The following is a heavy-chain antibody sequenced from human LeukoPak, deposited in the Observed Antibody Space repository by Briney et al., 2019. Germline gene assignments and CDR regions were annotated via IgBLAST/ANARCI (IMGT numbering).Heavy chain of an antibody. Sequence: PGGSLRLSCAASGFTFSSYAMSWVRQAPGKGLEWVSAISGSGGSTYYADSVKGRFTISRDNSKNTLYLQMNSLRAEDTAVYYCARASIAVAGTIVLSYYYGMDVWGQGTTVTVSS. D-gene: IGHD6-19*01. J-gene: IGHJ6*02. CDR1: GFTFSSYA. CDR2: ISGSGGST. CDR3: ARASIAVAGTIVLSYYYGMDV. V-gene: IGHV3-23*01.